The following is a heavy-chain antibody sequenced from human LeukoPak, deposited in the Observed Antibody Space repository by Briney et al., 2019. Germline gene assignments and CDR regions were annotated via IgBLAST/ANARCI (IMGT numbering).Heavy chain of an antibody. D-gene: IGHD1-26*01. CDR2: IRSDGSYK. CDR3: ARDPRWENWFDP. CDR1: GFTFTSYG. J-gene: IGHJ5*02. V-gene: IGHV3-30*02. Sequence: GGSLRLSCVASGFTFTSYGMHWIRQAPGKGLEWVAFIRSDGSYKYYGDSVKGRFTISRDNSKDTLYLQMNSLKTEDTSLYYCARDPRWENWFDPWGQGTLVTVSS.